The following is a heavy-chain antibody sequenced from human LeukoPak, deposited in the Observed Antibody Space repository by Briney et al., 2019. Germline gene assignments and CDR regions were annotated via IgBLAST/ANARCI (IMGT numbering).Heavy chain of an antibody. J-gene: IGHJ6*02. CDR2: ISAYNGNT. D-gene: IGHD3-3*01. CDR3: ARGDFWSGFLGDYYYYYGMDV. Sequence: ASVKVSCKASGYTFTSYGISWVRQAPGQGLEWMGWISAYNGNTNYAQKLQGRVTMTTDTSTSTAYMELRSLRSDDTAVYYYARGDFWSGFLGDYYYYYGMDVWGQGTTVTVSS. V-gene: IGHV1-18*01. CDR1: GYTFTSYG.